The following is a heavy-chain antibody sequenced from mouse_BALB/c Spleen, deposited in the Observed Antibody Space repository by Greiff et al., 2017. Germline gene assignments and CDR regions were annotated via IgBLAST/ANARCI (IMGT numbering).Heavy chain of an antibody. D-gene: IGHD1-1*01. CDR1: GYTFTSYW. CDR2: INPSTGYT. Sequence: QVQLQQSGAELAKPGASVKMSCKASGYTFTSYWMHWVKQRPGQRLEWIGYINPSTGYTEYNQKFKDKATLTADKSSSTAYMQLSSLTSEDSAVYYCARFTTVVDYWGQGTTLTVSS. CDR3: ARFTTVVDY. J-gene: IGHJ2*01. V-gene: IGHV1-7*01.